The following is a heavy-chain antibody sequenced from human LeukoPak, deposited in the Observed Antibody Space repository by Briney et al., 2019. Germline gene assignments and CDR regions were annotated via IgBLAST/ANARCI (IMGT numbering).Heavy chain of an antibody. Sequence: ASVKVSCKASGYTFTGYYMHWVRQAPGQGLEWMGWINPNSGGTNYAQKFQGRVTMTRDTSISTAYMELSRLRSDDTAVYYCATSRLTTVTDYYFDYWGQGTLVTVS. CDR1: GYTFTGYY. D-gene: IGHD4-17*01. CDR3: ATSRLTTVTDYYFDY. CDR2: INPNSGGT. J-gene: IGHJ4*02. V-gene: IGHV1-2*02.